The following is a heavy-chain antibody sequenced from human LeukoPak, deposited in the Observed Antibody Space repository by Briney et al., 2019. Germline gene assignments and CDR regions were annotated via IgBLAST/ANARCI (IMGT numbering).Heavy chain of an antibody. Sequence: ASVKVSCKASGGTFSSYAISWVRQAPGQGLEWMGGIIPIFGTANYAQKFQGRVTITTDESTSTAYMELSSLRSEDTAVYYCASSIAARPGYFDYWGQGTLVTVSS. CDR2: IIPIFGTA. CDR3: ASSIAARPGYFDY. D-gene: IGHD6-6*01. CDR1: GGTFSSYA. V-gene: IGHV1-69*05. J-gene: IGHJ4*02.